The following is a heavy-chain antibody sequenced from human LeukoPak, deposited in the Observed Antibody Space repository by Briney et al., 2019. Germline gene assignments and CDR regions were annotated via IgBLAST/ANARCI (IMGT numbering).Heavy chain of an antibody. D-gene: IGHD5-12*01. CDR1: GFTFSSYG. CDR2: IWYDGSNK. CDR3: ARDRGYSGYDSHYFDY. J-gene: IGHJ4*02. V-gene: IGHV3-33*01. Sequence: SGGSLRLSCAASGFTFSSYGMHWVRQAPGKGLEWVAVIWYDGSNKYYADSVKGRFTISRDNSKNTLYLQMNSLRAEDTAVYYCARDRGYSGYDSHYFDYWGQGTLVTVSS.